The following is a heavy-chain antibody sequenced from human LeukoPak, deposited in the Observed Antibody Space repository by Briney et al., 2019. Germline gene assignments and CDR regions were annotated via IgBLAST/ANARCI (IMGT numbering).Heavy chain of an antibody. CDR3: ARVKGGYYYDSSGYYSDY. Sequence: SVKVSCKASGGTFSSYAISWVRQAPGQGLEWMGGIIPIFGTANYAQKFQGRVTITTDESTSTAYMELSSLRSEDTAVYYCARVKGGYYYDSSGYYSDYWGQGTLVTVSS. V-gene: IGHV1-69*05. CDR1: GGTFSSYA. CDR2: IIPIFGTA. J-gene: IGHJ4*02. D-gene: IGHD3-22*01.